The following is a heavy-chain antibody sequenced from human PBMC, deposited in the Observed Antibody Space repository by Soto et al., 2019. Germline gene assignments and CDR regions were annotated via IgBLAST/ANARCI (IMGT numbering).Heavy chain of an antibody. V-gene: IGHV4-38-2*01. CDR1: GYAISSGYY. D-gene: IGHD1-26*01. CDR3: ARASPELPFDP. Sequence: SLTCAVPGYAISSGYYWGWIRQPPGKGLEWIGSIYHSGSTYYNPSLKSRVTISVDTSKNQFSLKLSSVTAADTAVYYCARASPELPFDPWGQGTLVTVSS. CDR2: IYHSGST. J-gene: IGHJ5*02.